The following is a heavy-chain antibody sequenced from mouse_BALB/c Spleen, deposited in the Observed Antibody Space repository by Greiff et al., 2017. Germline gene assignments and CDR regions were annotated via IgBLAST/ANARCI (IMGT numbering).Heavy chain of an antibody. J-gene: IGHJ3*01. CDR3: ARSPARAY. V-gene: IGHV1-42*01. Sequence: EVQLQQSGPELVKTGASVKISCKASGYSFTDYYMHWVKQSPEKSFEWIGEINPSTGGTSYNQKFKGKATLTVDKSSSTAYMQLKSLTSEDSAVYYCARSPARAYWDQGTLVTVSA. CDR2: INPSTGGT. CDR1: GYSFTDYY.